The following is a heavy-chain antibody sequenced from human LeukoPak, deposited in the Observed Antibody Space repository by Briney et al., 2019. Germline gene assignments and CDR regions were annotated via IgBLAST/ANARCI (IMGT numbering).Heavy chain of an antibody. CDR1: GFTFSSYG. CDR3: ANTLPYDFWSGYSPEDYYYMDV. Sequence: PGGSLRLSCAASGFTFSSYGMHWVRQAPGKGLEWVAVISYDGSNKYYADSVKGLFTISRDNTKNTLYLQMNSLRAEDTAVYYCANTLPYDFWSGYSPEDYYYMDVWGKGTTVTVSS. CDR2: ISYDGSNK. D-gene: IGHD3-3*01. J-gene: IGHJ6*03. V-gene: IGHV3-30*18.